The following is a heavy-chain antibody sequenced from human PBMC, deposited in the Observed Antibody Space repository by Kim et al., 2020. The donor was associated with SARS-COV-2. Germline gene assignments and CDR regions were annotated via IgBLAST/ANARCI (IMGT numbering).Heavy chain of an antibody. J-gene: IGHJ5*02. CDR3: ARLRFLEWLDPGRKFDP. CDR2: IYYSGST. V-gene: IGHV4-59*08. Sequence: SETLSLTCTVSGGSISSYYWSWIRQPPGKGLEWIGYIYYSGSTNYNPPLKSRVTISVDTSKNQFSLKLSSVTAADTAVYYCARLRFLEWLDPGRKFDPWGQGTLVTVSS. D-gene: IGHD3-3*01. CDR1: GGSISSYY.